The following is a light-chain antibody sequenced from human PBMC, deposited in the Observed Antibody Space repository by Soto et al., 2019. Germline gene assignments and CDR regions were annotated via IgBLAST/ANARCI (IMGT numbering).Light chain of an antibody. V-gene: IGLV1-40*01. Sequence: QSALTQPPSVSGAPGQRVTISCTGSNSNIGAGYDVHWYQQLPGTAPKLLIYGNSNRPSRVPDRFSGSKSGTSASLAITGLQAEDEADYYCQSYDSSLSGYVFGTGTKVTVL. CDR3: QSYDSSLSGYV. J-gene: IGLJ1*01. CDR1: NSNIGAGYD. CDR2: GNS.